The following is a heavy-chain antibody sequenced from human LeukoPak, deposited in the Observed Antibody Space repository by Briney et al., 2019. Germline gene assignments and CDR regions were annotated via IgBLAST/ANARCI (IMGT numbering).Heavy chain of an antibody. CDR3: ARDLYAPIFGVVIMGYYYYGMDV. D-gene: IGHD3-3*01. Sequence: GGSLRLSCAASGFTFSSYAMHWVRRAPGKGLEWVAVISYDGSNKYYADSVKGRFTISRDNSKNTLYLQMNSLRAEDTAVYYCARDLYAPIFGVVIMGYYYYGMDVWGQGTTVTVSS. J-gene: IGHJ6*02. CDR2: ISYDGSNK. CDR1: GFTFSSYA. V-gene: IGHV3-30-3*01.